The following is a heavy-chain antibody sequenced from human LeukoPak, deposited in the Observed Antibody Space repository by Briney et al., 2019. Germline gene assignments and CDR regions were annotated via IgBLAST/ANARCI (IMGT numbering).Heavy chain of an antibody. D-gene: IGHD4-17*01. CDR1: GYTFTSYG. J-gene: IGHJ1*01. V-gene: IGHV1-18*01. CDR3: ARGILAANTVTTRLYFQH. Sequence: ASVKVSRKASGYTFTSYGISWVRQAPGQGLEWMGWISAYNGNTNYAQKLQGRVTMTTDTSTSTAYMELRSLRSDDTAVYYCARGILAANTVTTRLYFQHWGQGTLVTVSS. CDR2: ISAYNGNT.